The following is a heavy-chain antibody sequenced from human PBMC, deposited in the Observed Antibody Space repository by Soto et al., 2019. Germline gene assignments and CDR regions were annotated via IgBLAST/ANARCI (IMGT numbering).Heavy chain of an antibody. J-gene: IGHJ4*02. CDR2: IYYSGST. CDR3: ASSGGYSYGYRERPFDY. Sequence: QVQLQESGPGLVKPSQTLSLTCTVSGGSISSGDYYWSWIRQPPGKGLEWIGYIYYSGSTYYNPSLKGRFTISVDTSKNQFSLKLSSVTAADTAVYYCASSGGYSYGYRERPFDYWGQGTLVTVSS. D-gene: IGHD5-18*01. CDR1: GGSISSGDYY. V-gene: IGHV4-30-4*01.